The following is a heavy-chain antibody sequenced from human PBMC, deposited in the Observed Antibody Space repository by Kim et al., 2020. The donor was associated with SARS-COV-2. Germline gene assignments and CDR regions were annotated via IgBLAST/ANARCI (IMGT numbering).Heavy chain of an antibody. V-gene: IGHV3-23*01. Sequence: GGSLRLSCAASGFTFSSYAMSWVRQAPGKGLEWVSAISGSGGSTYYADSVKGRFTISRDNSKNTLYLQMNSLRAEDTAVYYCAKDGPGSYPIYYYYGMDVWGQGTTVTVSS. J-gene: IGHJ6*02. CDR1: GFTFSSYA. D-gene: IGHD3-10*01. CDR3: AKDGPGSYPIYYYYGMDV. CDR2: ISGSGGST.